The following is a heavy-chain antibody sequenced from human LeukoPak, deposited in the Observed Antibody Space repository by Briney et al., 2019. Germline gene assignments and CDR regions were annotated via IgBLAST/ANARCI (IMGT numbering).Heavy chain of an antibody. CDR3: ARARYYYYNYMDV. J-gene: IGHJ6*03. CDR2: IYYSGST. V-gene: IGHV4-39*07. CDR1: GGSISSSSYY. Sequence: SETLSLTCTVSGGSISSSSYYWGWIRQPPGKGLEWIGSIYYSGSTYYNPSLKSRVTISVDTSKNQFSLKLSSVTAADTAVYYCARARYYYYNYMDVWGKGTTVTVSS.